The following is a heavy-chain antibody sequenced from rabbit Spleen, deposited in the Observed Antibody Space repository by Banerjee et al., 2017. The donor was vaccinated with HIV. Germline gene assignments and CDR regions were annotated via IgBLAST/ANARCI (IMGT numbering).Heavy chain of an antibody. J-gene: IGHJ4*01. V-gene: IGHV1S7*01. D-gene: IGHD1-1*01. CDR1: GFTLSRYY. CDR3: ASGYSDVVFNL. Sequence: HLKESGGGLVQPGGSLKLACTASGFTLSRYYMNLVRQAPGKGLEWIGYIDPVFGITYYATWVTGRFSISRENAQNTVFLQMTSLTAADTATYFCASGYSDVVFNLWGPGTLVTVS. CDR2: IDPVFGIT.